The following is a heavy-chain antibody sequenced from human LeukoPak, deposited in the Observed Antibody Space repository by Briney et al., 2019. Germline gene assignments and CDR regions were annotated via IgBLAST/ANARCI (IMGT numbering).Heavy chain of an antibody. CDR1: GYSISSGYY. CDR3: ARDQDYYGSGSYWNY. V-gene: IGHV4-38-2*02. Sequence: SETLSLTCTVSGYSISSGYYWGWIWQPPGKGLEWIGSIYHSGTTYYNPSLKSRVTISVDTSKNQFSLKLTSVTAADTAVYYCARDQDYYGSGSYWNYWGQGTLVTVSS. J-gene: IGHJ4*02. CDR2: IYHSGTT. D-gene: IGHD3-10*01.